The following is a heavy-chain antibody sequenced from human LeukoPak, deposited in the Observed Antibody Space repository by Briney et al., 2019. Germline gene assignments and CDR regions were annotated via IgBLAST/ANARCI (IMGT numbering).Heavy chain of an antibody. V-gene: IGHV3-43D*04. D-gene: IGHD2-15*01. J-gene: IGHJ1*01. CDR1: GFTFDDYA. Sequence: PGGSLRLSCAASGFTFDDYAMHWVRQARGKCLEWVSLISWDGGSTYYADSVKGRFTISRDNSKNSLYLQMNSLRAEDTALYYCAKDISQRCSGGSCYSDVVFQHWGQGTLVTVSS. CDR3: AKDISQRCSGGSCYSDVVFQH. CDR2: ISWDGGST.